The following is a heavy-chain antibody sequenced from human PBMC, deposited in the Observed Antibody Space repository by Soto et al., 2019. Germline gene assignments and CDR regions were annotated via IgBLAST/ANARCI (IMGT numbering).Heavy chain of an antibody. D-gene: IGHD2-8*02. CDR1: GGSFSGYY. J-gene: IGHJ4*02. Sequence: SETLSLTCGVYGGSFSGYYWTWIRQPPGSELEWIGEINHSGSTNYNPSLKSRVTISVDTSKNQFSLKLTSVTAADTAVYYCARDKITGLFDYWGQGTLVTVSS. CDR2: INHSGST. V-gene: IGHV4-34*01. CDR3: ARDKITGLFDY.